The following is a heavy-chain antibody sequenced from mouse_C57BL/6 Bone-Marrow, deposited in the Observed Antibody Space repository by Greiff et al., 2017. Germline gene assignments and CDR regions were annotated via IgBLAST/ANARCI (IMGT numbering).Heavy chain of an antibody. D-gene: IGHD4-1*01. CDR2: INPGSGGT. V-gene: IGHV1-54*01. J-gene: IGHJ3*01. Sequence: VQLQQPGAELVKPGASVKLSCKASGYTFTSYWMQWVKQRPGQGLEWIGVINPGSGGTNYNEKFKGKATLTADKSSSTAYMQLSSLTSEDSAVYFCARSKNWDSWFAYWGQGTLVTVSA. CDR3: ARSKNWDSWFAY. CDR1: GYTFTSYW.